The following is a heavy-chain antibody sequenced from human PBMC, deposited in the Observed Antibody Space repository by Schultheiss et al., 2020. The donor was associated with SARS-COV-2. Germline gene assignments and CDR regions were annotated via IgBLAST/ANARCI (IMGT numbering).Heavy chain of an antibody. CDR1: GFTFSSSW. J-gene: IGHJ6*02. CDR3: ARMPTTIPSKAYYGMDV. D-gene: IGHD4-11*01. Sequence: GGSLRLSCAASGFTFSSSWMHWVRQAPGKGLVWVSRISSDGSGTTYADSVKGRFTISRDNAKNSLYLQMNSLRAEDTAVYYCARMPTTIPSKAYYGMDVWGQGTTVTVSS. V-gene: IGHV3-74*01. CDR2: ISSDGSGT.